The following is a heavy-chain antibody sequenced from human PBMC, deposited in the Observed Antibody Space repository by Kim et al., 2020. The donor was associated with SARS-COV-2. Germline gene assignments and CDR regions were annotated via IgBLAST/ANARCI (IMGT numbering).Heavy chain of an antibody. J-gene: IGHJ3*02. D-gene: IGHD3-22*01. CDR1: GFTFSSYD. V-gene: IGHV3-13*04. CDR2: IGTAGDT. CDR3: ARVEYDSSGGWAFDI. Sequence: GGSLRLSCAASGFTFSSYDMHWVRQATGKGLEWVSAIGTAGDTYYPGSVKGRFTISRENAKNSLYLQMNSLRAGDTAVYYCARVEYDSSGGWAFDIWGQGTMVTVSS.